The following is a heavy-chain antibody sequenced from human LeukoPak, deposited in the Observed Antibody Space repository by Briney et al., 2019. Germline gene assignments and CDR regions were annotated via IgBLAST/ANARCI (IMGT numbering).Heavy chain of an antibody. CDR2: INPNSGGT. CDR1: GYTFTGYY. Sequence: GASVKVSCKASGYTFTGYYMHWVRQAPGQGLEWMGWINPNSGGTNYAQKFQGRVTMTRDTSISTAYMELRSLRSDDTAVYYCARDPQNYYDSSGYYYWFDPWGQGTLVTVSS. CDR3: ARDPQNYYDSSGYYYWFDP. D-gene: IGHD3-22*01. J-gene: IGHJ5*02. V-gene: IGHV1-2*02.